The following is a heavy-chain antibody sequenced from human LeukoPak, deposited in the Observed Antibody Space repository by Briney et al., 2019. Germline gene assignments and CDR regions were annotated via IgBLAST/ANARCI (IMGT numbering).Heavy chain of an antibody. CDR2: IRSSGSTT. D-gene: IGHD6-13*01. J-gene: IGHJ4*02. V-gene: IGHV3-48*03. CDR1: GLSFSSYE. Sequence: GGSLRLSCAASGLSFSSYEMNWVRQAPGKGLEWVSYIRSSGSTTYYADSVKGRFIISRDNAKDSLYLQMNSLRAEDTAVYYCARVGNSLNYFDCWGQGTLVTVSS. CDR3: ARVGNSLNYFDC.